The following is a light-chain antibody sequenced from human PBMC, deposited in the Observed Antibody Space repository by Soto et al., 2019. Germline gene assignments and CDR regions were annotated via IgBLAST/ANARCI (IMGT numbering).Light chain of an antibody. Sequence: QSVLTQPPSASGTPGQIVAISCSGSSSNIGSNTVTWYPQLPGTAPKLLIYSTSQRSSGVPGRFSGSKSGASASLSISGLQSEDEADYYCAAWDDRLDVYVFGTGTKLTVL. CDR1: SSNIGSNT. J-gene: IGLJ1*01. CDR3: AAWDDRLDVYV. V-gene: IGLV1-44*01. CDR2: STS.